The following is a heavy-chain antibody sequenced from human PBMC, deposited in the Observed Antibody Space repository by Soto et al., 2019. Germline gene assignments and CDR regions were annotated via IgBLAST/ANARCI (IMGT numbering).Heavy chain of an antibody. J-gene: IGHJ5*02. Sequence: QVQLVQSGAEVKKPGSSVKVSCKASGGTFSSYAITWVRQAPGQGLEWMGGIIPIFGTANYAQKFQARVTMTADEYTNTAYMELSSLRSEDTAVYYCARDRGPSSGYYPYWFDPWGQGTLVTVSS. D-gene: IGHD3-22*01. CDR1: GGTFSSYA. CDR3: ARDRGPSSGYYPYWFDP. CDR2: IIPIFGTA. V-gene: IGHV1-69*12.